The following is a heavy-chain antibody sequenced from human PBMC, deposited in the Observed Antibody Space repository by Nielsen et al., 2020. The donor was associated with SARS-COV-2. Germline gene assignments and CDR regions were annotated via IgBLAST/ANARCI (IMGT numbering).Heavy chain of an antibody. Sequence: IRQPPGKGLEWVSYISSSGSTIYYADSVKGRFTISRDNAKNSLYLQMNSLRAEDTAVYYCARARPYSSSWPYIPYYYYGMDVWGQGTTVTVSS. CDR3: ARARPYSSSWPYIPYYYYGMDV. V-gene: IGHV3-11*01. CDR2: ISSSGSTI. J-gene: IGHJ6*02. D-gene: IGHD6-13*01.